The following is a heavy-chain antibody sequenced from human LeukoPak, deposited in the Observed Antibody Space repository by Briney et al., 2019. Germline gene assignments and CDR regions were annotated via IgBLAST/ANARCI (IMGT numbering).Heavy chain of an antibody. V-gene: IGHV3-30-3*01. J-gene: IGHJ3*02. CDR3: ARSSHFWDYGSGSYHSHAFDI. D-gene: IGHD3-10*01. Sequence: PGGSLRLSCAASGFTFSSYAMHWVRQAPGKGLEWVAVISYDGSNKYYADSVKGRFTISRDNSKSTLYLQMNSLRAEDTAVYYCARSSHFWDYGSGSYHSHAFDIWGQGTMVTVSS. CDR1: GFTFSSYA. CDR2: ISYDGSNK.